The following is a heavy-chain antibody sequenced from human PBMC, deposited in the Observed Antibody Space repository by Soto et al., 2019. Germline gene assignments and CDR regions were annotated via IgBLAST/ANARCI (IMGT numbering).Heavy chain of an antibody. CDR1: ESTFIASA. Sequence: QKQLVQSGPEVKKPGTSVKFSARASESTFIASAVRGVRRPRGQRLEWIAWIVVGSGNTNHARRFQDRLSITRDKSTGTAYMELSSLRSEDTAVYYCAAANSGYDWGFDAFDVWGQGTMVTVSS. CDR3: AAANSGYDWGFDAFDV. CDR2: IVVGSGNT. V-gene: IGHV1-58*01. D-gene: IGHD5-12*01. J-gene: IGHJ3*01.